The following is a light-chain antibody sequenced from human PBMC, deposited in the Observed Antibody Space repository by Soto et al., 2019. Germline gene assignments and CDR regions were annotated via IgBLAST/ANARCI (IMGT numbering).Light chain of an antibody. CDR3: SSYTSSSTYV. V-gene: IGLV2-14*01. Sequence: LTQPASVSGFPGQSITISCTGTSSDVGGYNYVSWYQQHPGKAPKLMIYDVSNRPSGVSNRFSGSKSGNTASLTISGLQAEDEADYYCSSYTSSSTYVFGTGTKVTVL. CDR2: DVS. CDR1: SSDVGGYNY. J-gene: IGLJ1*01.